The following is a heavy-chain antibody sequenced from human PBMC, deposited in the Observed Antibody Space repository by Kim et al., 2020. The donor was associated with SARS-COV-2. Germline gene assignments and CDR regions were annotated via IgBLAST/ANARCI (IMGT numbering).Heavy chain of an antibody. D-gene: IGHD5-18*01. V-gene: IGHV4-34*01. CDR1: GGSFSGYY. J-gene: IGHJ4*02. CDR3: ARQPYSYGPDY. CDR2: INHSGST. Sequence: SETLSLTCAVYGGSFSGYYWSWIRQPPGKGLEWIGEINHSGSTNYNPSLKSRVTISVDTSKNQFSLKLSSVTAADTAVYYCARQPYSYGPDYWGQGTLVTVSS.